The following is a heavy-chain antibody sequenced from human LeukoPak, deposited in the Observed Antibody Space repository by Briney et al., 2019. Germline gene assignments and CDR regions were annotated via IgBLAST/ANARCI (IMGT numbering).Heavy chain of an antibody. D-gene: IGHD2-2*01. CDR3: ARGAYCSSTSCSDMDV. V-gene: IGHV1-18*01. Sequence: GASVKVSCKASGYTFTSYGISWVRQAPGQRLEWMGWISAYNGNTNYAQKLQGRVTMTTDTSTSTAYMELRSLRSDDTAVYYCARGAYCSSTSCSDMDVWGKGTTVTVSS. CDR2: ISAYNGNT. CDR1: GYTFTSYG. J-gene: IGHJ6*03.